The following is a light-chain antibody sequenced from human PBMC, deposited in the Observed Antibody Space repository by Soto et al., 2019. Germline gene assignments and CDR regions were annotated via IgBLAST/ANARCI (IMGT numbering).Light chain of an antibody. CDR1: SSNFGAGYD. V-gene: IGLV1-40*01. CDR2: GNT. CDR3: QSYDSTLSGPV. J-gene: IGLJ2*01. Sequence: QPVLTQPPSVSGAPGQRVTISCTGSSSNFGAGYDVHWYQQLPGTAPKLLIYGNTNRPSGVPDRFSGSKSGTSASLAITGLQAEDEANFYCQSYDSTLSGPVFGGGTKLTVL.